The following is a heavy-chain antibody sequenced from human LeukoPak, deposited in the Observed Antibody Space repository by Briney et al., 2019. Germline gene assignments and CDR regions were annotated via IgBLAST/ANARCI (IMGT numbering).Heavy chain of an antibody. CDR2: INQGGSRL. J-gene: IGHJ4*02. Sequence: GGSLRLSCAGSGFTFRRYWMIWVRQAPGKGLEWVASINQGGSRLHYLDSVTGRFIISRDDAQNSLFLQMTRLRVDDTAVYYCVRLNDDVAKLDYWGQGTLVSVSS. CDR1: GFTFRRYW. V-gene: IGHV3-7*01. CDR3: VRLNDDVAKLDY. D-gene: IGHD4/OR15-4a*01.